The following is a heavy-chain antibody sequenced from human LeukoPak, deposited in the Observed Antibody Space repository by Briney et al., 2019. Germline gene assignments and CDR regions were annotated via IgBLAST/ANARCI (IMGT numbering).Heavy chain of an antibody. CDR3: ARGIYDYVWGSYLFDY. V-gene: IGHV4-59*01. CDR2: IYYSGST. J-gene: IGHJ4*02. D-gene: IGHD3-16*02. CDR1: GGSISSYY. Sequence: SETLSLTCTVSGGSISSYYWSWIRQPPGKGLEWIGYIYYSGSTNYNPSLKSRVTISVDTSKNQFSLKLSSVTAAGTAVYYCARGIYDYVWGSYLFDYWGQGTLVTVSS.